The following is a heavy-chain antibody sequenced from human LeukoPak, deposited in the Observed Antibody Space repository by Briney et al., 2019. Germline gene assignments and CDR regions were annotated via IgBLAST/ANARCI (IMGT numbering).Heavy chain of an antibody. D-gene: IGHD3-10*01. CDR3: ARHLHGGFDC. CDR1: GFTFSDYA. CDR2: IKQDGSEK. V-gene: IGHV3-7*05. Sequence: PGGSLRLSCVASGFTFSDYAMSWVRQAPGKGLEWVANIKQDGSEKYYVDSVKGRFTISRDNVKNSLYLQMNSLRAEDTAMYYCARHLHGGFDCWGQGTLVTVSS. J-gene: IGHJ4*02.